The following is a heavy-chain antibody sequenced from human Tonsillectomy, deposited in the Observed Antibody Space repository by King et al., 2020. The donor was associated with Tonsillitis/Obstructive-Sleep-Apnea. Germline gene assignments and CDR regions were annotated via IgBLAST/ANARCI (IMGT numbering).Heavy chain of an antibody. CDR1: GFTFSSYA. CDR2: ISYDGSNK. V-gene: IGHV3-30*04. Sequence: VQLVESGGGVVQPGRSLRLSCAASGFTFSSYAMHWVRQAPGKGLEWVAVISYDGSNKHYADSVKGRFTISRDNSKKTLYLQMNSLRGEDTAVYYCARESLAAAEGGMDVWGQGTTVTVSS. D-gene: IGHD6-13*01. CDR3: ARESLAAAEGGMDV. J-gene: IGHJ6*02.